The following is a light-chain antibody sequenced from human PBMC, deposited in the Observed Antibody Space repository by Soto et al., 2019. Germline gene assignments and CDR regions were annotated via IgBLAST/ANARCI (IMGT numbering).Light chain of an antibody. Sequence: QSVLTQPPSVSGAPGQRVTISCTGSSSNIGAGYDVHWYQQLPGTAPKLLIYGNNTRPSGVPDRFSGSKSGTSASLAITGLQAEDEADYYCQSYDSSLSGVVFGGGTKVTVL. CDR2: GNN. V-gene: IGLV1-40*01. J-gene: IGLJ2*01. CDR1: SSNIGAGYD. CDR3: QSYDSSLSGVV.